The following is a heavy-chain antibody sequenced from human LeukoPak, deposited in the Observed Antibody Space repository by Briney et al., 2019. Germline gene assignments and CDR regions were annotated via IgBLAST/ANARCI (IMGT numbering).Heavy chain of an antibody. V-gene: IGHV3-30-3*01. J-gene: IGHJ6*02. Sequence: GGSLRLSCAASGFTFSSYAMHWVRQAPGKGLEWVAVISYDGSNKYYADSVKGRFTISRDNSKNTLYLQMNSLRAEDTAVYYCAKGSLEMATTDYYYYGMDVWGQGTAVTVSS. CDR1: GFTFSSYA. CDR2: ISYDGSNK. D-gene: IGHD5-24*01. CDR3: AKGSLEMATTDYYYYGMDV.